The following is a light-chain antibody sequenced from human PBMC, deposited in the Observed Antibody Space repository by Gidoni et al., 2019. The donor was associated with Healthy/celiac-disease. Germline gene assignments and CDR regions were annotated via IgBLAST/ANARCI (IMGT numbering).Light chain of an antibody. V-gene: IGKV3-20*01. CDR2: GAS. Sequence: EFVLTQSPGTLSLSPGERATLSCRASQSGSSSYLAWYQQKPGQAPRLLIYGASSRATGIPDRFSGSGSGTDFTLTSSRLEPEDFAVYYCQQYGSSPRSFGQGTKLEIK. CDR3: QQYGSSPRS. J-gene: IGKJ2*03. CDR1: QSGSSSY.